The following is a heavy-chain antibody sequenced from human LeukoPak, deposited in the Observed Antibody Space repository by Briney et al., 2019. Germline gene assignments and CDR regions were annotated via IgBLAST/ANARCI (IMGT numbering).Heavy chain of an antibody. Sequence: GGSLRLSCAASGFTFSSYWMTWVRQAPGKGLEWVANIKQDGSEKYYVDSVKGRFTISRDNAKSSLYLQMNSLRAEDTAVYFCVRASGSYSDYVAEYFQHWGQGTLVTVSS. CDR2: IKQDGSEK. D-gene: IGHD1-26*01. CDR3: VRASGSYSDYVAEYFQH. J-gene: IGHJ1*01. V-gene: IGHV3-7*01. CDR1: GFTFSSYW.